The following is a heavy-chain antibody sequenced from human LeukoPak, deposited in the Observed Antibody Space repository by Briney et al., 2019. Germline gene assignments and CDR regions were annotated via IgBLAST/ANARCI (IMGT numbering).Heavy chain of an antibody. Sequence: ASVKVSCKASGGTFSSYAISWVRQAPGQGLEWMGRIIPILGIANYAQKFLGRVTITADKSTSTAYMELSSLRSEDTAVYYCARDYYDSSNYWGQGTLVTVSS. V-gene: IGHV1-69*04. CDR1: GGTFSSYA. J-gene: IGHJ4*02. D-gene: IGHD3-22*01. CDR3: ARDYYDSSNY. CDR2: IIPILGIA.